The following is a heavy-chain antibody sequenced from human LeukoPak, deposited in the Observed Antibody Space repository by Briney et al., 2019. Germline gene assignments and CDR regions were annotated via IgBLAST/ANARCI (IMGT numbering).Heavy chain of an antibody. J-gene: IGHJ6*02. Sequence: ASVKVSCKSPGYTFTSNYMHWVRQAPGQGLEWMGMINPSGGSTSYAQKFQGRVTMTRDTSTSTVYMELSSLRSEDTAVYYCARGKKADSSGFYYGLDVRGQGTTVTVSS. V-gene: IGHV1-46*01. CDR2: INPSGGST. D-gene: IGHD6-6*01. CDR3: ARGKKADSSGFYYGLDV. CDR1: GYTFTSNY.